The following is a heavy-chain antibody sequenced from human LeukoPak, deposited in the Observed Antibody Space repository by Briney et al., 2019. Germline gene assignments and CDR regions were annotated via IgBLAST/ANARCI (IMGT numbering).Heavy chain of an antibody. V-gene: IGHV1-2*02. CDR3: ARTKRSGSYYKVSAWFDP. Sequence: ASVKVSCKASGYTFTSYDINWVRQAPGQGLEWMGWISPNSGVTNYAQKFQGRVTMTRDTSVSTAYMELTSLTSDDTAVYYCARTKRSGSYYKVSAWFDPWGQGTLVTVSS. J-gene: IGHJ5*02. D-gene: IGHD3-10*01. CDR1: GYTFTSYD. CDR2: ISPNSGVT.